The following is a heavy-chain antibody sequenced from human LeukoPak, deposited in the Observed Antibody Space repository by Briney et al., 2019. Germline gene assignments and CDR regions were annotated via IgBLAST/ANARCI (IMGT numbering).Heavy chain of an antibody. CDR1: GYTFTSYG. CDR2: ISAYSGNT. CDR3: ARGAMVRGVTGMDV. V-gene: IGHV1-18*04. D-gene: IGHD3-10*01. J-gene: IGHJ6*04. Sequence: ASVKVSCKASGYTFTSYGISWVRQAPGQGLEWVGWISAYSGNTNYAQKLQGRVTMTTDTSTSTAYMELRSLRSDDTAVYYCARGAMVRGVTGMDVWGKGTTVTVSS.